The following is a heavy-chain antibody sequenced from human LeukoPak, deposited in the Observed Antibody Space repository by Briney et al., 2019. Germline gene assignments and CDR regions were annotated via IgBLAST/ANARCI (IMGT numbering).Heavy chain of an antibody. CDR3: ARVRVYCSGGRCSQKAFDY. J-gene: IGHJ4*02. CDR2: INPRGGST. CDR1: GGTFSSYA. D-gene: IGHD2-15*01. V-gene: IGHV1-8*03. Sequence: ASVKVSCKASGGTFSSYAISWVRQAPGQGLEWMGIINPRGGSTSYAQKFQGRVTFTRNTSISTAYMELSSLRSEDTAVYYCARVRVYCSGGRCSQKAFDYWGQGTLVTVSS.